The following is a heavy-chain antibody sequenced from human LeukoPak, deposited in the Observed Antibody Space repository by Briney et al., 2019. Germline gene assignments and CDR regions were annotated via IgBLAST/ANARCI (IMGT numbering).Heavy chain of an antibody. D-gene: IGHD3-10*01. V-gene: IGHV3-21*01. CDR3: ASFGVLATTGDY. CDR1: GFTFSSYS. J-gene: IGHJ4*02. CDR2: ISSSSGYI. Sequence: GGSLRLSCAASGFTFSSYSMNWVRQAPGKGLEWVSSISSSSGYIYYADSVKGRFTISRDNAKNSLYLQMNSLRAEDTAVYYCASFGVLATTGDYWGQGTLVTVSS.